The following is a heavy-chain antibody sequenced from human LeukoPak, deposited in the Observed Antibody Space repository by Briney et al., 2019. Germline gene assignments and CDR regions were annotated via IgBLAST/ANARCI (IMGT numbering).Heavy chain of an antibody. V-gene: IGHV4-59*08. CDR2: IYHSVST. D-gene: IGHD5-24*01. Sequence: PETLSLTSTVSGGSMSYYYWSWIRQPPGKGLEWIGYIYHSVSTNYNPSLKSRATISVNRSKKLCSLSLSSMTAADTAVYYCARHESKDGYRGFDYWGEGTLVTVSS. CDR3: ARHESKDGYRGFDY. J-gene: IGHJ4*02. CDR1: GGSMSYYY.